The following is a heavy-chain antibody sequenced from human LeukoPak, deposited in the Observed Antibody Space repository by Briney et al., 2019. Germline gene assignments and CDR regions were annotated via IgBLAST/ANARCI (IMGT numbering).Heavy chain of an antibody. Sequence: PGGSLRLSCAASGVSFRDFWMTWVRQAPGKGLEWVANINQGGSVKYYVDSVKGRFTISRDDAESSLYVQMNSLRDEDTAVYYCARFGYSGWNLEYWGQGTLVTVSS. J-gene: IGHJ4*02. CDR1: GVSFRDFW. CDR2: INQGGSVK. CDR3: ARFGYSGWNLEY. D-gene: IGHD5-12*01. V-gene: IGHV3-7*01.